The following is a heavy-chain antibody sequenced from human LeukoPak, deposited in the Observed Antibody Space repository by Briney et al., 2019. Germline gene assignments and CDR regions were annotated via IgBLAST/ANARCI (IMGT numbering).Heavy chain of an antibody. Sequence: SETLSLTCTVSGGSISSYYWSWIRQPPGKGLEWIGYIYYSGSTNYNPSLKSRVTISVDTSKNQFSLKLSSVTAADTAVYYCARHGSGWYGYYYYGMDVWAREPWSPSP. CDR3: ARHGSGWYGYYYYGMDV. V-gene: IGHV4-59*08. J-gene: IGHJ6*02. D-gene: IGHD6-19*01. CDR1: GGSISSYY. CDR2: IYYSGST.